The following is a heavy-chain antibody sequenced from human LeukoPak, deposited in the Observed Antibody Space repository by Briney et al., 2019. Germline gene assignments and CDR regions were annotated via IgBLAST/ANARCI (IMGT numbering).Heavy chain of an antibody. D-gene: IGHD2-2*02. V-gene: IGHV5-51*01. J-gene: IGHJ3*02. Sequence: GESLKISCKGSGYNFTSYWIGWVRQMPGKGLEWMGIIYPGDSHTTYSPSFQGQVTISADKSISTAYLQWSSLKASDTAMYYCARPSSSDQLLYDMAFDIWGQGTMVTVSS. CDR1: GYNFTSYW. CDR2: IYPGDSHT. CDR3: ARPSSSDQLLYDMAFDI.